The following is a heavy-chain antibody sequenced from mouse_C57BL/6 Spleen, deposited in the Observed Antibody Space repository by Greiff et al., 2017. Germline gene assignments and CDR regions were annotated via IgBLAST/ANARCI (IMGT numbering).Heavy chain of an antibody. Sequence: EVQRVESGGGLVKPGGSLKLSCAASGFTFSSYAMSWVRQTPEKRLEWVATISDGGSYTYYPDNVKSRFTISRDNAKNNLYLQMSHLKSEDTAMYYCARAGDYDYEGYAMDYWGQGTSVTVSS. CDR3: ARAGDYDYEGYAMDY. CDR2: ISDGGSYT. J-gene: IGHJ4*01. D-gene: IGHD2-4*01. V-gene: IGHV5-4*01. CDR1: GFTFSSYA.